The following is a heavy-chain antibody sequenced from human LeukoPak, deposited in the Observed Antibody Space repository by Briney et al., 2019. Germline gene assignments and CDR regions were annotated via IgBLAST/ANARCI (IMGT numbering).Heavy chain of an antibody. V-gene: IGHV3-23*01. D-gene: IGHD6-19*01. J-gene: IGHJ4*02. Sequence: QTGGSLRLSCAASGFTFSSYAMSWVRQAPGKGLEWVSSISGSGGSTYYADSVKGRLTISRGNSKNTLYLQMNSLRAEDTAVYYCAKGSGAVAATLFDYWGQGTLVTVSS. CDR2: ISGSGGST. CDR1: GFTFSSYA. CDR3: AKGSGAVAATLFDY.